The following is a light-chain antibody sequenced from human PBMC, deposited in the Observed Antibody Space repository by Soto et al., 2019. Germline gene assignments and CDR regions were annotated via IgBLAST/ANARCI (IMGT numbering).Light chain of an antibody. Sequence: SYELTQPPSVSVSPGQTASITCSGDKLGNKYACWYQQKPGQSPVLVIYQDNKRPSGIPERFSGSNSGNTATLTISGTQAMDEADYYCQAWDSNTGVIGGGTKVTVL. CDR3: QAWDSNTGV. J-gene: IGLJ3*02. CDR1: KLGNKY. V-gene: IGLV3-1*01. CDR2: QDN.